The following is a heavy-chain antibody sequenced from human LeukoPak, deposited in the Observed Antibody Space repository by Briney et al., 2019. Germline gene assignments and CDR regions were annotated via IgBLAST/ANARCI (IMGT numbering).Heavy chain of an antibody. D-gene: IGHD2-15*01. V-gene: IGHV3-23*01. Sequence: PGGSLRLSCAASGFTFSSYSMTWVRQAPGKGLEWLSATCGSDTNTYHADSVKGRFTISRDNSKNTLYLQMNSLRADDTGIYYCAKNTGGSCYSAFDHWGQGAQVTVSS. J-gene: IGHJ4*02. CDR1: GFTFSSYS. CDR2: TCGSDTNT. CDR3: AKNTGGSCYSAFDH.